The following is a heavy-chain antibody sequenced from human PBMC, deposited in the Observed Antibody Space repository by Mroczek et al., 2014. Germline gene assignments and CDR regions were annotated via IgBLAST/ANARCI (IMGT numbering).Heavy chain of an antibody. J-gene: IGHJ6*02. D-gene: IGHD6-13*01. CDR2: INHSGST. CDR3: AGMGIAAAGTGMDV. Sequence: QVQLQQWGAGLLKPSETLSLTCAVYGGSFSGYYWSWIRQPPGKGLEWIGEINHSGSTNYNPSLKSRVTISVDTSKNQFSLKLSSVTAADTAVYYCAGMGIAAAGTGMDVWGQGTTVTVSS. V-gene: IGHV4-34*01. CDR1: GGSFSGYY.